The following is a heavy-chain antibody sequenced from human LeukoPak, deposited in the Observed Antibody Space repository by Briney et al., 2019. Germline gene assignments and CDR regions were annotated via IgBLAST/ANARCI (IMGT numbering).Heavy chain of an antibody. D-gene: IGHD3-10*02. CDR3: AELGITMIGGV. CDR2: ISSSGSTI. CDR1: GFTFSSYE. Sequence: GGSLRLSCAASGFTFSSYEMNWIRQAPGKGQEWVSYISSSGSTIYYADSVKGRFTISRDNAKNSLYLQMNSLRAEDTAVYYCAELGITMIGGVWGKGTTVTISS. V-gene: IGHV3-48*03. J-gene: IGHJ6*04.